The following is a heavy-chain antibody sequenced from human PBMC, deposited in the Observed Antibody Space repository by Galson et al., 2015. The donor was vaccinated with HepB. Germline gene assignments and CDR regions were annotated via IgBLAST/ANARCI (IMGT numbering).Heavy chain of an antibody. CDR3: ARGKRITMIAPDYYYYMDV. CDR1: GGTFSSYA. V-gene: IGHV1-69*10. D-gene: IGHD3-22*01. J-gene: IGHJ6*03. CDR2: IIPILGIA. Sequence: SVKVSCKASGGTFSSYAISWVRQAPGQGLEWMGGIIPILGIANYAQKFQGRVTITADKSTSTAYMELSSLRSEDTAVYYCARGKRITMIAPDYYYYMDVWGKGTTVTVSS.